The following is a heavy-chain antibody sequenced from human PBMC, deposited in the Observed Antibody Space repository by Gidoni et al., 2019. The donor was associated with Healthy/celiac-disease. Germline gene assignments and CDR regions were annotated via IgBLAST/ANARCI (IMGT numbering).Heavy chain of an antibody. CDR2: IKQDGSEK. CDR1: GFTFSSYW. V-gene: IGHV3-7*01. D-gene: IGHD3-22*01. J-gene: IGHJ4*02. Sequence: EVQLVESGGGLVQPGGSLRLSCAASGFTFSSYWMSWVRQAPGKGLEWVANIKQDGSEKYYVDSVKGRFTISRDNAKNSLYLQMNSLRAEDTAVYYCAREGYYDSTAFDYWGQGTLVTVSS. CDR3: AREGYYDSTAFDY.